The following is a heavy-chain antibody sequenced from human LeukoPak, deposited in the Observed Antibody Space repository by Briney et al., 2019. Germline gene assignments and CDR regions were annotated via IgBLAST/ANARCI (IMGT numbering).Heavy chain of an antibody. CDR2: MNPNSGNT. Sequence: ASVKVSCKASGGTFSSYAINWVRQATGQGLEWMGWMNPNSGNTGYAQKFQGRVTMTRNTSISTAYMELSSLRSEDTAVYYCARGITIFGVAYGMDVWGQGTTVTVSS. J-gene: IGHJ6*02. CDR3: ARGITIFGVAYGMDV. V-gene: IGHV1-8*02. CDR1: GGTFSSYA. D-gene: IGHD3-3*01.